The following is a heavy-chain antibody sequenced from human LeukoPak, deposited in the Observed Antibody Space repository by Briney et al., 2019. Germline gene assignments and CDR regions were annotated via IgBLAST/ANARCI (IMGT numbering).Heavy chain of an antibody. CDR2: ISHSGST. Sequence: SETLSLTCAVYGGSFSGYYWSWIRQPPGKGLEWIGEISHSGSTNYNPSLKSRVTISVDTSKNQFSLKLSSVTAADTAVYYCARRKESRYSSGYYGGFDPWGQGTLVPVSS. J-gene: IGHJ5*02. V-gene: IGHV4-34*01. D-gene: IGHD3-22*01. CDR1: GGSFSGYY. CDR3: ARRKESRYSSGYYGGFDP.